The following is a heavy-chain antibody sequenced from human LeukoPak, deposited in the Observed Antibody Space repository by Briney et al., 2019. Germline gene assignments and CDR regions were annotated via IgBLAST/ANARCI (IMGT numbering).Heavy chain of an antibody. CDR1: SGSISTSNYY. V-gene: IGHV4-39*07. CDR2: IFYSGST. CDR3: AKSNGYGLIDI. J-gene: IGHJ3*02. D-gene: IGHD3-22*01. Sequence: SETLSLTCTVSSGSISTSNYYWGWVRQPPGKALEWIGNIFYSGSTYYSPSLKSRVTISLDTSRNQFSLKLNSVTAADTAVYCAKSNGYGLIDIWGQGTMVTVSS.